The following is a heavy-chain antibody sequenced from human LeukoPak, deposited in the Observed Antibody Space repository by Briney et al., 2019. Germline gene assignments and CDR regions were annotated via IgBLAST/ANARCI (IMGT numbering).Heavy chain of an antibody. J-gene: IGHJ4*02. CDR2: IIPIFGTA. V-gene: IGHV1-69*13. D-gene: IGHD6-19*01. CDR3: ARGSSGWHREFDY. Sequence: GASVKVSCKASGGTFSSYAISWVRQAPGQGLEWMGGIIPIFGTANYAQKFQGRVTITADESTSTAYMELSSLRSEDTAVYYCARGSSGWHREFDYWGQGTLVTVSS. CDR1: GGTFSSYA.